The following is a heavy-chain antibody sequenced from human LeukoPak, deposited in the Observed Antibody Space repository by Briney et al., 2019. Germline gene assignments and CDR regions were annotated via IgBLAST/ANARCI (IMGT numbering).Heavy chain of an antibody. CDR3: AKAAPYFLDF. Sequence: GGSLRLSCAASGFTFSNSAMSWVRQTPGGGLECISSIGSDGGATLSADSVKGRFTISRDNSKNTLYLQMSSRRAEDTGVYYCAKAAPYFLDFWGQGALVTVSS. J-gene: IGHJ4*02. CDR2: IGSDGGAT. CDR1: GFTFSNSA. V-gene: IGHV3-23*01. D-gene: IGHD2/OR15-2a*01.